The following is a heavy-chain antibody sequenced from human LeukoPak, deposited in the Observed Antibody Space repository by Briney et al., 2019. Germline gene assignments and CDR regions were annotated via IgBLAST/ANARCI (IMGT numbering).Heavy chain of an antibody. D-gene: IGHD2-15*01. J-gene: IGHJ4*02. CDR1: GFTFSSYS. CDR2: ISSSSSYI. CDR3: ARVGYCSGGSCYSPVDY. Sequence: GGSLRLSCAASGFTFSSYSMNWVRQAPGKGLEWVSSISSSSSYIYYADSVKGRFTISRDNAKNSLYLQMNSLRAEDTAVYYCARVGYCSGGSCYSPVDYWGQGTLVTVPS. V-gene: IGHV3-21*01.